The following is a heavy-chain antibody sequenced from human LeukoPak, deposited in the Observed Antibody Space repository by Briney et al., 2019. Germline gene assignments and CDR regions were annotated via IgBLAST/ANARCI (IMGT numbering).Heavy chain of an antibody. J-gene: IGHJ3*01. Sequence: GGSLRLSCAASGFTVSNNYMSWVRQAPGKGLEWVSVIYSGGSTYYADPVKGRFTISRDNSENTLYLQMINLRAEDTAVYYCARDRPPYVDYDAFDVWGQGTMVTVSS. CDR1: GFTVSNNY. CDR3: ARDRPPYVDYDAFDV. CDR2: IYSGGST. V-gene: IGHV3-66*01. D-gene: IGHD4-17*01.